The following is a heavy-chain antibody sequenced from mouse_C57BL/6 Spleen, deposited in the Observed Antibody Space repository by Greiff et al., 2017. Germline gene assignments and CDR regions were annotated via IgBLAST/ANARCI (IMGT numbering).Heavy chain of an antibody. V-gene: IGHV1-39*01. CDR2: INPNYGTT. D-gene: IGHD1-1*01. J-gene: IGHJ1*03. CDR3: AIRIPTTVVAHWYFDV. CDR1: GYSFTDYN. Sequence: EVQLQQSGPELVKPGASVKISCKASGYSFTDYNMNWVKQSNGKSLEWIGVINPNYGTTSSNQKFKGKATLTVDQSSSTAYMQLNSLTSVDSAVYYCAIRIPTTVVAHWYFDVWGTGTTVTVSS.